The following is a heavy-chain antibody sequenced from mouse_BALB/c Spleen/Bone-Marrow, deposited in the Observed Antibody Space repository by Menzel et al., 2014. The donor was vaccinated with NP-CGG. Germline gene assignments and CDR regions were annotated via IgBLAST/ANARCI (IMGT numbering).Heavy chain of an antibody. CDR2: ISSGGGYT. CDR1: GFTFSSFA. D-gene: IGHD2-3*01. Sequence: EVQLQQSGGGLVKPGGSLKLSCAASGFTFSSFATSWVRQTPEKRLEWVATISSGGGYTYYPDSVKGRFTISRDNAKNSLYLQMSSLRSEDTAMYYCARQESIYDGYYGGFTYWGQGTLVTVSA. J-gene: IGHJ3*01. CDR3: ARQESIYDGYYGGFTY. V-gene: IGHV5-9-3*01.